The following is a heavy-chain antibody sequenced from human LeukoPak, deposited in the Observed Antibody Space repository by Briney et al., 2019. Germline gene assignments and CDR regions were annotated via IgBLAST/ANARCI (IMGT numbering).Heavy chain of an antibody. CDR2: IYPGDSDI. V-gene: IGHV5-51*01. D-gene: IGHD4-17*01. Sequence: GESLKISCKGSGXSFTSYWIGWVRQMPGKGLEWMGIIYPGDSDIRYSPSFQGQVTISADKSISTAYLQWSSLKASDTAMYYCARHSFDYGRAFDIWGQGTMVTVSS. CDR1: GXSFTSYW. J-gene: IGHJ3*02. CDR3: ARHSFDYGRAFDI.